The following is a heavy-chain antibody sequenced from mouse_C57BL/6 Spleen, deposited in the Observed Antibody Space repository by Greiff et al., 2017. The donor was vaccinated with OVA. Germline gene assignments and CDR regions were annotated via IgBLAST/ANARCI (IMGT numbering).Heavy chain of an antibody. Sequence: QVQLKQPGAELVKPGASVKLSCKASGYTFTSYWLHWVKQRPGQGLEWIGMIHPTSGSTNYNEKFKSKATLTVDRASSTAYMQLSSLTSEDSAVYNCARSDGSSPYYAMDYWGQGTSVTVSS. CDR2: IHPTSGST. CDR3: ARSDGSSPYYAMDY. D-gene: IGHD1-1*01. J-gene: IGHJ4*01. V-gene: IGHV1-64*01. CDR1: GYTFTSYW.